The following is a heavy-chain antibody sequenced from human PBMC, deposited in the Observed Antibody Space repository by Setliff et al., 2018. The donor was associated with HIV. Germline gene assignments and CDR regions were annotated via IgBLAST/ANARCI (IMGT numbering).Heavy chain of an antibody. Sequence: GASVKVSCKASEQIFTSYTINWVRQAAGQRPEWMGWITLKSGDTGYVGKFQGRLSMSRDTSTSTAYMELNSLTSDDTAVYFCAGRLRSRFLLQGNSGPFEIWGQGTTVTVSS. CDR3: AGRLRSRFLLQGNSGPFEI. CDR2: ITLKSGDT. D-gene: IGHD1-1*01. J-gene: IGHJ6*02. CDR1: EQIFTSYT. V-gene: IGHV1-8*01.